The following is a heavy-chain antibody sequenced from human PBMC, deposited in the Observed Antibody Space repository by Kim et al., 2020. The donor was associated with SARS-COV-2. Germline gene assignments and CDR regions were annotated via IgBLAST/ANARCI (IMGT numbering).Heavy chain of an antibody. J-gene: IGHJ6*01. D-gene: IGHD1-26*01. Sequence: GGSLRLSCAASGFTFSHSAIHWVRQASGKGLEWVGRIRDKTNSFATAYAASVQGRFTISRDASKNTTYLQMNSLNTEDSTVYYCARLVGTTGYYGLEVWG. V-gene: IGHV3-73*01. CDR2: IRDKTNSFAT. CDR1: GFTFSHSA. CDR3: ARLVGTTGYYGLEV.